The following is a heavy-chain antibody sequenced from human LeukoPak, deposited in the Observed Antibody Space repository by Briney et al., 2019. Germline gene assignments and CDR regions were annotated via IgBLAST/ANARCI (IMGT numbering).Heavy chain of an antibody. Sequence: ASVKVSCKASGGTFSSYAISWVRQAPGQGLEWMGGIIPIFGTANYAQKFQGRVTITTDESTSTAYMDLSSLRSEDTAVYYCARGDVDLPPQLCSFDYWGQGTLVTVSS. D-gene: IGHD5-18*01. CDR3: ARGDVDLPPQLCSFDY. CDR2: IIPIFGTA. CDR1: GGTFSSYA. V-gene: IGHV1-69*05. J-gene: IGHJ4*02.